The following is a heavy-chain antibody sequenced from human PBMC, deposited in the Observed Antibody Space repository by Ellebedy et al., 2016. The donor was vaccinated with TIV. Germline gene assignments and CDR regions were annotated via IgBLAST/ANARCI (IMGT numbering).Heavy chain of an antibody. CDR1: GYTFTGYY. J-gene: IGHJ4*02. CDR3: ARGRSSSGSYYADY. Sequence: AASVKVSCKASGYTFTGYYMHWVRQAPGQGLEWMGIINPSGGSTSYAQKFQGWVTMTRDTSISTAYMELSRLRSDDTAVYYCARGRSSSGSYYADYWGQGTLVTVSS. CDR2: INPSGGST. V-gene: IGHV1-2*04. D-gene: IGHD1-26*01.